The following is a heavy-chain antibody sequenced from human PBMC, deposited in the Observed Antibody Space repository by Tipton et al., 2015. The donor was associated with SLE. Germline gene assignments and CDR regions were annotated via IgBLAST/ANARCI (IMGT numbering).Heavy chain of an antibody. J-gene: IGHJ4*02. CDR2: INHSGST. CDR3: ARVQMATKFAYYFDY. CDR1: GGSFSGYY. V-gene: IGHV4-34*01. Sequence: LRLSCAVYGGSFSGYYWSWIRQPPGKGLEWIGEINHSGSTNYSPSLKSRVTISVDTSKNQFSLKLSSVTAADTAIYYCARVQMATKFAYYFDYWGQGSLVTVSS. D-gene: IGHD5-24*01.